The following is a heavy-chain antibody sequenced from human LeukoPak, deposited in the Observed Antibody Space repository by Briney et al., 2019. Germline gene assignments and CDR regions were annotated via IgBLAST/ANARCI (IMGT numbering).Heavy chain of an antibody. Sequence: SETLSLTCTVSGGSISSYYWSWIRQPPGKGLEWIGYIYYSGSTNYNPSLKSRVSISVDTSKNQISLKLNSVTAADTAVYCCARDQYYYDSSGYYSFDYWGQGTLVTVSS. J-gene: IGHJ4*02. CDR3: ARDQYYYDSSGYYSFDY. CDR1: GGSISSYY. D-gene: IGHD3-22*01. V-gene: IGHV4-59*12. CDR2: IYYSGST.